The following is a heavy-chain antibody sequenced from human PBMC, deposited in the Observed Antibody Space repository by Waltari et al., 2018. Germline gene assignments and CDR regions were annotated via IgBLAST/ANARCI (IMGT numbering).Heavy chain of an antibody. CDR2: IYHSGST. CDR1: GGSISSSNW. J-gene: IGHJ3*02. V-gene: IGHV4-4*02. Sequence: QVQLQESGPGLVKPSGTLSLTCAVSGGSISSSNWWSWVRKPPGKGLEWIGEIYHSGSTNYNPALKSLVTISVDKSKNQFSLKLSSVTAADTAVYYCARVAIRVAMVREFDAFDIWGQGTMVTVSS. D-gene: IGHD3-10*01. CDR3: ARVAIRVAMVREFDAFDI.